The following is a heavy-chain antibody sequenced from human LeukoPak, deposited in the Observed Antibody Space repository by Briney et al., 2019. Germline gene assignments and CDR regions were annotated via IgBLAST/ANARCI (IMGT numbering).Heavy chain of an antibody. CDR3: ARHGTISSESYFDY. J-gene: IGHJ4*02. D-gene: IGHD1-14*01. V-gene: IGHV4-61*01. CDR1: GGSVSSGSYY. CDR2: IHNSGRT. Sequence: SETLSLTCTVSGGSVSSGSYYWSWIRQSPGKGLEWIGYIHNSGRTNYNPSLKSRVTGFADTSKNQVSLRLSSVTAADTAVYYCARHGTISSESYFDYWGQGALVTVSS.